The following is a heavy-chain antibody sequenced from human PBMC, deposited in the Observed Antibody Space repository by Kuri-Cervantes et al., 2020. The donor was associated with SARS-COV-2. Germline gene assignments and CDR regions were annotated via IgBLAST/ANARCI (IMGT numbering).Heavy chain of an antibody. Sequence: GESLKISCVASGFTFSDYYLTWIRQAPGKGLEWVSYISSSGGSIFYADSVKGRFTISRDNAKNSLYLQMNSLRAEDTAVYYCARGGYYYMDVWGKGTTVTVSS. CDR2: ISSSGGSI. V-gene: IGHV3-11*04. J-gene: IGHJ6*03. CDR1: GFTFSDYY. CDR3: ARGGYYYMDV.